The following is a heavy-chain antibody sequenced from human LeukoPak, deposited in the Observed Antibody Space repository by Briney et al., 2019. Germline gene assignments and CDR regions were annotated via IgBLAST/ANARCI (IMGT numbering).Heavy chain of an antibody. CDR2: IKSEIDGGKT. Sequence: PGGSLRLSCAASGFTFSDAWMYWVRQAPGKGLEWVGRIKSEIDGGKTDYAAPVKGRFTISRDNSKNTLYLQMNSLRAEDTAVYYCARDRSAAAALDYWGQGTLVTVS. V-gene: IGHV3-15*01. J-gene: IGHJ4*02. CDR1: GFTFSDAW. CDR3: ARDRSAAAALDY. D-gene: IGHD6-13*01.